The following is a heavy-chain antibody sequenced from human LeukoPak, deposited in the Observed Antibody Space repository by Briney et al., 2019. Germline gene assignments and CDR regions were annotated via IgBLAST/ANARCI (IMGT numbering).Heavy chain of an antibody. CDR2: IFSGGST. D-gene: IGHD2-21*01. Sequence: PGGSLRLSCAASGFTVSSDYMTWVRQAPGKGLEWVSVIFSGGSTYYADSVKGRFTISRDNSENTLYLQMNSLRAEDTAVYYCARLFSDTYPRYFDLWGRGTLVTVSS. CDR3: ARLFSDTYPRYFDL. V-gene: IGHV3-53*01. J-gene: IGHJ2*01. CDR1: GFTVSSDY.